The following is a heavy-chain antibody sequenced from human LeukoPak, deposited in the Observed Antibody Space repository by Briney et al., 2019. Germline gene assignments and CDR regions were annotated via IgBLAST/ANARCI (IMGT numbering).Heavy chain of an antibody. CDR3: ARGLGMDYYYYSMDV. J-gene: IGHJ6*02. Sequence: GGSLRLSCATSGFTSEDYNINWARQAPGKGLEWVSYISSSGDATYYADSVKGRFTISRDNSKNTLYLQMNSLRAEDTAVYYCARGLGMDYYYYSMDVWGQGTTVTVSS. CDR2: ISSSGDAT. V-gene: IGHV3-48*01. CDR1: GFTSEDYN. D-gene: IGHD5-24*01.